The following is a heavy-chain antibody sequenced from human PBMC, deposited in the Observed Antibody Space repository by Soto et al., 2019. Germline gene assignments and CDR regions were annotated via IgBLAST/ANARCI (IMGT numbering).Heavy chain of an antibody. J-gene: IGHJ4*02. V-gene: IGHV4-59*01. CDR1: GGSISSYY. CDR2: IYYSGST. D-gene: IGHD5-12*01. Sequence: LSLTCTVSGGSISSYYWSWIRQPPGKGLEWIGYIYYSGSTNYNPSLKSRVTISVDTSKNQFSLELSSVTAADTAVYYCASSRGYTDLFDHWGQGTLVTVSS. CDR3: ASSRGYTDLFDH.